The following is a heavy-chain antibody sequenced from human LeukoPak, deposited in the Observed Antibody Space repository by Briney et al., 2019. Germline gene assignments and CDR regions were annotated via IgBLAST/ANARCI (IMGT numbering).Heavy chain of an antibody. J-gene: IGHJ4*02. V-gene: IGHV4-59*01. Sequence: SETLSLTCTVSGGSISSYYWTWIRQPPGKGLEWLGYVHYNGQTNYNPSLQSRATMSVDMSKNQFSLRLTSVTAADTAVYYCVKVGGTGYFDYWGQGALVTVSS. CDR1: GGSISSYY. D-gene: IGHD7-27*01. CDR3: VKVGGTGYFDY. CDR2: VHYNGQT.